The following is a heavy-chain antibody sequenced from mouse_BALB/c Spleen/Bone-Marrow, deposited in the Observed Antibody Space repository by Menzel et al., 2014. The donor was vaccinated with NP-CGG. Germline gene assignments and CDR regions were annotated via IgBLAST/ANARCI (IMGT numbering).Heavy chain of an antibody. Sequence: QVHVKQSGPQLVRPGASVKISCKASGYSFTSYWMHWVKQRPGQGLEWIGMIDPSDSETRLNQKFKDKATLTVDKSSSTAYMQLSSPTSEDSAVYYCARGDDGYYGGYWGQGTTLTVSS. CDR1: GYSFTSYW. V-gene: IGHV1S127*01. D-gene: IGHD2-3*01. CDR3: ARGDDGYYGGY. J-gene: IGHJ2*01. CDR2: IDPSDSET.